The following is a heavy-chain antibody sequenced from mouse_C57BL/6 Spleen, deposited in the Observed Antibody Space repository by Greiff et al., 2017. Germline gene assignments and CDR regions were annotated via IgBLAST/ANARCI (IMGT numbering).Heavy chain of an antibody. J-gene: IGHJ1*03. V-gene: IGHV1-18*01. Sequence: VQLKQSGPELVKPGASVKIPCKASGYTFTDYNMDWVRQSHGKGLEWMGDMNHNNGGTIYNQTFKGKATLTVDKSSSTANMELRSLTSDDTAVYSCARVGDYYGSSYWYFDVWGTGTTVTVSS. CDR1: GYTFTDYN. D-gene: IGHD1-1*01. CDR2: MNHNNGGT. CDR3: ARVGDYYGSSYWYFDV.